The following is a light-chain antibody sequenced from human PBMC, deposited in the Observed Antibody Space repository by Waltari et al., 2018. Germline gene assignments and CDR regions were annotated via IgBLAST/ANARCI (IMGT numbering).Light chain of an antibody. V-gene: IGKV3-15*01. CDR2: GAS. Sequence: EIVMTQSPVNLSVSPGERATLSCRARQSVSSSLAWYQLKPGPAPRPLIYGASTRATGIPSRCSGSGSGTEFTRTISSLQSEDLAIYFCQQYDNWPPITFGQGRRLEIK. CDR3: QQYDNWPPIT. CDR1: QSVSSS. J-gene: IGKJ5*01.